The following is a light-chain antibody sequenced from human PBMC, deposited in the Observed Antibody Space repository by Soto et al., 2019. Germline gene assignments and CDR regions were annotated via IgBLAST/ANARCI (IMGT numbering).Light chain of an antibody. CDR1: QSVSSNH. J-gene: IGKJ3*01. CDR3: QQYGRSPFT. CDR2: GAS. V-gene: IGKV3-20*01. Sequence: DIVLTQSPGTLSLSPGERATLYCRASQSVSSNHLAWYQQKPGQAPRLLIYGASSRATGVPDRFSASGSGTDFTLTISRLEPEDFAVYYCQQYGRSPFTFGPGTKVDIK.